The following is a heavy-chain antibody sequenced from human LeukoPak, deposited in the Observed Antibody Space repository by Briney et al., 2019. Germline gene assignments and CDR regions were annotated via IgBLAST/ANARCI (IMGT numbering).Heavy chain of an antibody. V-gene: IGHV1-2*02. CDR2: INPNSGGT. D-gene: IGHD3-16*01. J-gene: IGHJ4*02. CDR1: GYTFTGYY. Sequence: ASVKVSCKASGYTFTGYYMHWVRQAPGQGLEWMGWINPNSGGTNYAQKFQGRVTMTRDTSISTAYMELSRLTSDDTALYFCARVDMITFDYWGQGTLVTVSS. CDR3: ARVDMITFDY.